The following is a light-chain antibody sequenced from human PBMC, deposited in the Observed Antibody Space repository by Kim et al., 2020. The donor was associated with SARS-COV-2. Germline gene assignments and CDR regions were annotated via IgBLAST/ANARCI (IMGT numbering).Light chain of an antibody. V-gene: IGLV2-14*03. CDR1: SSDVGGYNY. Sequence: QSALTQPASVSGSPGQSITISCTGTSSDVGGYNYVSWYQQHPGKAPKLMIYDVSNRPSGVSNRFSGSKSGNTASLTISGLQAEDEADYYCSSYTCSSSPYVFGTGTKFTVL. J-gene: IGLJ1*01. CDR3: SSYTCSSSPYV. CDR2: DVS.